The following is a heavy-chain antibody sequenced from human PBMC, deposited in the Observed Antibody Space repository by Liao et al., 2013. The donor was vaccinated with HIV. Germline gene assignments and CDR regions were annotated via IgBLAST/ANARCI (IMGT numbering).Heavy chain of an antibody. Sequence: QVRLQESGPGLVKPSETLSLTCIVSGGSMSSDYWSWIRQPAGKGLEWIGRADTSGSTNYNPSLKSRVTISTDSSKNQLSLTLISVTAADTAVYYCARDREGSFWSGSHGGDAFKIWGQGTLVIVSS. CDR1: GGSMSSDY. D-gene: IGHD3-3*01. CDR3: ARDREGSFWSGSHGGDAFKI. CDR2: ADTSGST. J-gene: IGHJ3*02. V-gene: IGHV4-4*07.